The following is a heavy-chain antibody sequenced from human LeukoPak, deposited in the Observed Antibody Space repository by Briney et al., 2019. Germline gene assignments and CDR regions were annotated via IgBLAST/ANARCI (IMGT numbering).Heavy chain of an antibody. Sequence: GESLKISCKGSGYSFTSYWIGWVRQMPGKGLEWMGIIYPGDSDTRYSPSFQGQVTISADKSISTAYLQWSSLKASDTAVYYCARDPGELYCSGGSCYSPNSLDAFDIWGQGTMVTVSS. CDR2: IYPGDSDT. J-gene: IGHJ3*02. CDR3: ARDPGELYCSGGSCYSPNSLDAFDI. V-gene: IGHV5-51*01. CDR1: GYSFTSYW. D-gene: IGHD2-15*01.